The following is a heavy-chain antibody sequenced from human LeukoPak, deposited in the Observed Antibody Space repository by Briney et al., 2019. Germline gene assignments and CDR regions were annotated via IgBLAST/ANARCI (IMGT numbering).Heavy chain of an antibody. CDR2: INSDGSST. CDR3: ASLPYNWNTDY. Sequence: PGGSLRLSCAASGFTFDDYAMHWVRQAPGKGLVWVSRINSDGSSTSYADSVKGRFTISRDNAKNTLYLQMNSLRAEDTAVYYCASLPYNWNTDYWGQGTLVTVS. V-gene: IGHV3-74*01. J-gene: IGHJ4*02. CDR1: GFTFDDYA. D-gene: IGHD1-20*01.